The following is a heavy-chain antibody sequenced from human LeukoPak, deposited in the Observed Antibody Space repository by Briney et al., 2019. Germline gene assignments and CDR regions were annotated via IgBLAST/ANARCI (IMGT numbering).Heavy chain of an antibody. V-gene: IGHV4-34*01. CDR3: ATRRFDFWSGYSLAFDY. J-gene: IGHJ4*02. Sequence: SETLSLTCAVYGGSLSGYYWSWIRQPPGKGLEWIGEINHSGSTNYNPSLKSRVTISVDTSKNQFSLKLSSVTAADTAVYYCATRRFDFWSGYSLAFDYWGQGTLVTVSS. CDR1: GGSLSGYY. CDR2: INHSGST. D-gene: IGHD3-3*01.